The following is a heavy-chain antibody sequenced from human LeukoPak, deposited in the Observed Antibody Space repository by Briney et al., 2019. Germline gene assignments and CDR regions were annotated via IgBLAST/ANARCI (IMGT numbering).Heavy chain of an antibody. Sequence: GRALRLSCAHSGFTFSTYGMHGVREALGKGLEWVAMIAYDGSNKYYGDSVKGRSTISRDNSKTTLYLKMNSLRAEDTAVYYCAKALYDRRGYDAFDIWGQGTMVTVSS. CDR2: IAYDGSNK. D-gene: IGHD3-22*01. CDR3: AKALYDRRGYDAFDI. CDR1: GFTFSTYG. V-gene: IGHV3-30*18. J-gene: IGHJ3*02.